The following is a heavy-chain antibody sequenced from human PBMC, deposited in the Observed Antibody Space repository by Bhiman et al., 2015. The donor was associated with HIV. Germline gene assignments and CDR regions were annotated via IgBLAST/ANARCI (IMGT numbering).Heavy chain of an antibody. CDR3: AKCYVGLSKFPDDYYYYYMTS. Sequence: QVQLVESGGGVVQPGGSLRLSCAASGFTFSFYGMYWVRQAPGKGLEWVAFIRYDGSHKYYADSVKGRFTISRDNSQNTLYLQMNSLRAEDTAVYYCAKCYVGLSKFPDDYYYYYMTSGAQGPRSPSP. V-gene: IGHV3-30*02. J-gene: IGHJ6*03. CDR1: GFTFSFYG. D-gene: IGHD2-15*01. CDR2: IRYDGSHK.